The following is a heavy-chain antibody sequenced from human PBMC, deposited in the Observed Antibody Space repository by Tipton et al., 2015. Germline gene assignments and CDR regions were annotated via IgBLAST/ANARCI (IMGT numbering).Heavy chain of an antibody. CDR2: IYYSGNT. CDR3: ARFNCGRDCYSYRGWFDP. CDR1: GGSISHYY. D-gene: IGHD2-21*02. J-gene: IGHJ5*02. V-gene: IGHV4-59*01. Sequence: TLSLTCTVSGGSISHYYWSWIRQPPGKGLEWLGHIYYSGNTNYNPSLKSRVTMSVDTSKNQFSLKLTSVTAADTAVYYCARFNCGRDCYSYRGWFDPWGQGTLVTVSS.